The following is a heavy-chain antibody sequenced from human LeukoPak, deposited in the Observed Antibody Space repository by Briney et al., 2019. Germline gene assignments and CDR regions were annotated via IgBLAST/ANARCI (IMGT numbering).Heavy chain of an antibody. CDR2: IIPIFGTA. CDR3: ARMADYYYYYMDV. CDR1: GGTFSSYA. J-gene: IGHJ6*03. D-gene: IGHD5-24*01. Sequence: ASVKVSCKASGGTFSSYAISWVRQAPGQGLECMGGIIPIFGTANYAQKFQGRVTITTDESTSTAYMELSSLRSEDTDVYYCARMADYYYYYMDVWGKGTTVTVSS. V-gene: IGHV1-69*05.